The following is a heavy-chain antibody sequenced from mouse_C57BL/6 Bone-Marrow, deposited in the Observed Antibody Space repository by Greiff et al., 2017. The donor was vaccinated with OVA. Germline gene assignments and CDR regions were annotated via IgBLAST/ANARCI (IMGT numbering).Heavy chain of an antibody. CDR1: GYTFTSYG. CDR2: IYPRSGNN. V-gene: IGHV1-81*01. D-gene: IGHD1-1*01. J-gene: IGHJ3*01. Sequence: VQLQQSGAELARPGASVKLSCKASGYTFTSYGISWVKQRTGQGLEWIGEIYPRSGNNYYNEKFKGKATLTADKSSSTAYMELRSLTSEDSAVYFCARRRDYYGSSSFAYWGQGTLVTVSA. CDR3: ARRRDYYGSSSFAY.